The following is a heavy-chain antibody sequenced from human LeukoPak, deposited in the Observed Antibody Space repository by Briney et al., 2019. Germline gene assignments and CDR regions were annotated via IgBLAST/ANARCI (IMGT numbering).Heavy chain of an antibody. CDR3: ARRYYGSGSYYNWFDP. CDR2: IYPGDSDT. Sequence: GESLKVSCKGSGYSFTSYWIGWVRQMPGKGLEWMGIIYPGDSDTRYSPSFQGQVTISADKSISTAYLQWSSLKASDTAMYYCARRYYGSGSYYNWFDPWGQGTLVTVSS. J-gene: IGHJ5*02. D-gene: IGHD3-10*01. V-gene: IGHV5-51*01. CDR1: GYSFTSYW.